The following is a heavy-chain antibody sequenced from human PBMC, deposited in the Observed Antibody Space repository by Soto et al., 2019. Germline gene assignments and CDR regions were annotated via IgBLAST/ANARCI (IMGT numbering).Heavy chain of an antibody. Sequence: SETLSLTCTVSGGSISSSSYYWGWIRQPPGKGLEWIGSIYYSGITYYNPSLKSRVTISVDTSKNQFSLKLSSVTAADTAVYYCANFGVVTPDVWGQGTTVTVSS. J-gene: IGHJ6*02. CDR3: ANFGVVTPDV. D-gene: IGHD3-3*01. CDR2: IYYSGIT. V-gene: IGHV4-39*01. CDR1: GGSISSSSYY.